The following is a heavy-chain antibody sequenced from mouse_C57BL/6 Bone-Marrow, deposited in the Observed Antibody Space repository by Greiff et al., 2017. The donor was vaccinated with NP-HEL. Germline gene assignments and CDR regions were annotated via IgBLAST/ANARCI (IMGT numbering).Heavy chain of an antibody. CDR1: GYSFTDYN. V-gene: IGHV1-39*01. D-gene: IGHD2-1*01. Sequence: VQLQQSGPGLVKPGASVKISCKASGYSFTDYNMNWVKQSHGKSLEWIGVINPNYGTTSTTQKFKGMATLTADQSSRTAYMQLNRLTSEDSAVYYRARSDGNYAWFAYWGQGTLVTVSA. CDR2: INPNYGTT. J-gene: IGHJ3*01. CDR3: ARSDGNYAWFAY.